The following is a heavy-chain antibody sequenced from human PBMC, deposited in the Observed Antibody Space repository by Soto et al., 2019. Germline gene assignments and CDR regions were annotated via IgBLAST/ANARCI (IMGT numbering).Heavy chain of an antibody. J-gene: IGHJ4*02. Sequence: GGSLRLSCAASGFTFSTYTMNWVRQAPGKGLEWVSSISSTSSYIYYADSVKGRFTIARDNGKNSLFLQMNSLNAEDTAIYYCAREGDTALPLVYLGPGTLVIVSS. V-gene: IGHV3-21*01. CDR3: AREGDTALPLVY. D-gene: IGHD5-18*01. CDR2: ISSTSSYI. CDR1: GFTFSTYT.